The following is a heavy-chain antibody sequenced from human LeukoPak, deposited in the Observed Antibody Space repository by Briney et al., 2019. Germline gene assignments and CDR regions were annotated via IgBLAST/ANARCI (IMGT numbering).Heavy chain of an antibody. D-gene: IGHD3-10*01. Sequence: PSETLSLTCTVSGESISGYYWSWIRQPPGKGLEWIGYIYYSGSTNYNPSVEGRVTISIDKSRNHFSLMLTSVTAADTALYYCARGMWFDTLFSAFDVWGQGTMVSVSS. CDR2: IYYSGST. CDR3: ARGMWFDTLFSAFDV. J-gene: IGHJ3*01. V-gene: IGHV4-59*12. CDR1: GESISGYY.